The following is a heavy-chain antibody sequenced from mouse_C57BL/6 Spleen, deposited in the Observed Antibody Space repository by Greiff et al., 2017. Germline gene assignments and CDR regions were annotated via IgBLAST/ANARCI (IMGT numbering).Heavy chain of an antibody. V-gene: IGHV5-17*01. CDR3: AKGGFYDGFSAWFAY. J-gene: IGHJ3*01. D-gene: IGHD2-3*01. Sequence: EVKLVESGGGLVKPGGSLKLSCAASGFTFSDYGMHWVRQAPEQGLEWVAYISSGSSTIYYADTVKGRFTISRDNAKNTLFLQMTSLRSEDTAMXYGAKGGFYDGFSAWFAYWGQGTLVTVSA. CDR2: ISSGSSTI. CDR1: GFTFSDYG.